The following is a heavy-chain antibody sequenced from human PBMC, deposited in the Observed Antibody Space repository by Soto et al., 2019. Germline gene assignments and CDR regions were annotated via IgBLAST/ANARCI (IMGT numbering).Heavy chain of an antibody. V-gene: IGHV4-39*01. D-gene: IGHD6-13*01. J-gene: IGHJ3*02. CDR3: ARYSSSWYDAFDI. CDR2: IYYSGST. Sequence: SETLSLTCTVSGGSISSSSYYWGWIRQPPGKGLEWIGSIYYSGSTYYNPSLKSRVTISVDTSKNPFSLKLSSVTAADTAVYYCARYSSSWYDAFDIWGQGTMVTVSS. CDR1: GGSISSSSYY.